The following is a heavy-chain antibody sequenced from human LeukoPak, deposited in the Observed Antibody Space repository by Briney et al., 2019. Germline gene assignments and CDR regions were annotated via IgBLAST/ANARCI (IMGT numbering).Heavy chain of an antibody. V-gene: IGHV3-74*01. D-gene: IGHD2-15*01. Sequence: GGSLRLSCAASGFTFRTYWMHWVRQVPGKGLVWISRINTDGSSTSHADSVKGRFTISRDNAQNTLYLQMNSLRPEDTAEYYCTRYLLASYGMDVWGQGTTVTVSS. J-gene: IGHJ6*02. CDR1: GFTFRTYW. CDR2: INTDGSST. CDR3: TRYLLASYGMDV.